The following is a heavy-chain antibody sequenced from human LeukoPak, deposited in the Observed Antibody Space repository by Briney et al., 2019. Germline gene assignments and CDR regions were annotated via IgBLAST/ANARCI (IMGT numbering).Heavy chain of an antibody. D-gene: IGHD6-19*01. CDR2: FGTGFRT. Sequence: GGSLRLSCAASGFTFSTASLHWVRQAPGRGLEWVSAFGTGFRTYYPDSLKGRFTISRDNSKNTLFLQMNSLRAEDTAVYYCARSSGWWSLDYWGQGTLVTVSS. V-gene: IGHV3-23*01. CDR3: ARSSGWWSLDY. J-gene: IGHJ4*02. CDR1: GFTFSTAS.